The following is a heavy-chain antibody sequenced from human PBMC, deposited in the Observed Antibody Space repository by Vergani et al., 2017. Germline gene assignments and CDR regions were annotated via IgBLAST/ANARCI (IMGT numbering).Heavy chain of an antibody. Sequence: QLQLQESGPGPVKPSETLSLTCTVSGGSISSSSYYWGWIRQPPGKGLEWIGSIYYSGNTYSNPSLQSRVTISVDTSKNQFSLKLSSVTAADTAVYYCARDDSSGYYLPTGFDPWGQGTLVTVSS. V-gene: IGHV4-39*07. CDR1: GGSISSSSYY. J-gene: IGHJ5*02. CDR2: IYYSGNT. D-gene: IGHD3-22*01. CDR3: ARDDSSGYYLPTGFDP.